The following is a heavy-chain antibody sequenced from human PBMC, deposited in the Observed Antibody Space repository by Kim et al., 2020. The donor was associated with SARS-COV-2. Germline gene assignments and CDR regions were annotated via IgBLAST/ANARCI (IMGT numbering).Heavy chain of an antibody. J-gene: IGHJ5*02. CDR2: ISSSSSYI. D-gene: IGHD3-16*02. V-gene: IGHV3-21*01. CDR1: GFTFSSYS. CDR3: ARDSYIWGSYRYGGYNWFDT. Sequence: GGSLRLSCAASGFTFSSYSMNWVRQAPGKGLEWVSCISSSSSYIYYADSVKGRFTISRDNAKNSLYLQMNSLRAEDTAVYYCARDSYIWGSYRYGGYNWFDTWGQGTLVTVSS.